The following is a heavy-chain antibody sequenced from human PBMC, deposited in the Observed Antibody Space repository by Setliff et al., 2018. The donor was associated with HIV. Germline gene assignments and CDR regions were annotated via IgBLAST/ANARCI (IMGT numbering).Heavy chain of an antibody. CDR1: GFTFSGYG. Sequence: GGSLRLSCAASGFTFSGYGMYWVRQAPGKGLEWVAFIRYDGDNKYYADSVKGRFTISRDNSKNTLYLQMNSLRAKDAAVYYCAKAFGYCSGGSCPVRMDVWGKGTTVTVSS. CDR3: AKAFGYCSGGSCPVRMDV. D-gene: IGHD2-15*01. CDR2: IRYDGDNK. J-gene: IGHJ6*03. V-gene: IGHV3-30*02.